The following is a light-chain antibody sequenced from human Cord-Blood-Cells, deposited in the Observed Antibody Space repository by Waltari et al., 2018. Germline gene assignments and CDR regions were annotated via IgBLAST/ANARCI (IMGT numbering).Light chain of an antibody. Sequence: EIVLTQSPATLSLSPGERPTLSCRASQSVSSYLAWYQQKPGQAPRHLIYDASNRATGIPARFSGSGSGTDFTLTISSLEPEDFAVYYCQQRSNWPPLTFGGGTKVEIK. CDR3: QQRSNWPPLT. CDR1: QSVSSY. J-gene: IGKJ4*01. CDR2: DAS. V-gene: IGKV3-11*01.